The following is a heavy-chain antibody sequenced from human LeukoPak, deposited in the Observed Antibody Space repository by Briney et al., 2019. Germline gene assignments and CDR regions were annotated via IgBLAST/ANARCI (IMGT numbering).Heavy chain of an antibody. CDR3: ARHSANSNDYYYYGLDV. CDR1: GGSIKSYY. D-gene: IGHD4-11*01. Sequence: PSETLSLTCTVSGGSIKSYYWSWIRQPPGKGLEWIGYIYYSGSTNYNTSLKSRVTISLDTSKNQFSLKLSTVTAADTAVYYCARHSANSNDYYYYGLDVWGQGTTVTVSS. J-gene: IGHJ6*02. CDR2: IYYSGST. V-gene: IGHV4-59*08.